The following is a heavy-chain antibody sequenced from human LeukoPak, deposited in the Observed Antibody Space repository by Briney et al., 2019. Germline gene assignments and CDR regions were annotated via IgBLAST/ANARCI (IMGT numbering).Heavy chain of an antibody. J-gene: IGHJ4*02. CDR2: IWYDGSNK. CDR1: GFTFSSYG. CDR3: AEAAAGINFDY. D-gene: IGHD6-13*01. V-gene: IGHV3-30*02. Sequence: GGSLRLSCAASGFTFSSYGMHWVRQAPGKGLEWVAFIWYDGSNKYYADSVKGRFTISRDNSKNTLYLQMNSLRAEDTAVYYCAEAAAGINFDYWGQGTLVTVSS.